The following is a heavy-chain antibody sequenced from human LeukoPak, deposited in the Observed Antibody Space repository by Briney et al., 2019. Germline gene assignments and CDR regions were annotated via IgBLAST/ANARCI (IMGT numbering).Heavy chain of an antibody. CDR2: IWYDANNK. Sequence: PGRSLRLSCAASGFTFNSYGIHWVRQAPGQGLEWVAVIWYDANNKYYADSVKGRFTISRDSSKNTMYLQMNSLRAEDTAVYYCAREHTTVTSLLDYWGQGTLVTVSS. V-gene: IGHV3-33*01. CDR3: AREHTTVTSLLDY. J-gene: IGHJ4*02. CDR1: GFTFNSYG. D-gene: IGHD4-17*01.